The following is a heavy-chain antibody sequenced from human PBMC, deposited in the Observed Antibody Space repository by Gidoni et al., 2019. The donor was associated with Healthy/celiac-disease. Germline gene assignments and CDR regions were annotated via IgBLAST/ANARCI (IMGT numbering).Heavy chain of an antibody. D-gene: IGHD6-13*01. J-gene: IGHJ5*02. CDR2: ISSSGSTI. Sequence: EVQLVESGGGLVQPGGSLRLPCAASGFTFSSYEMNWVRQAPGKGLEWVSYISSSGSTIYYADSVKGRFTISRDNAKNSLYLQMNSLRAEDTAVYYCARGLSYSSSWYSGFDPWGQGTLVTVSS. CDR3: ARGLSYSSSWYSGFDP. V-gene: IGHV3-48*03. CDR1: GFTFSSYE.